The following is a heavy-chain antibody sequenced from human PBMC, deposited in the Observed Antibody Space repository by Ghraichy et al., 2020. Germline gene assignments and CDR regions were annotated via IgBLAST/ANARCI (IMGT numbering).Heavy chain of an antibody. CDR1: GYTFTGYY. V-gene: IGHV1-2*02. CDR2: INPNSGGT. D-gene: IGHD6-13*01. J-gene: IGHJ4*02. CDR3: ARWDSNFVAAADDY. Sequence: ASVKVSCKASGYTFTGYYMHWVRQAPGQGLEWMGWINPNSGGTNYAQKFQGRVTMTRDTSISTAYMELSRLRSDDTAVYYCARWDSNFVAAADDYWGQGTLVTVSS.